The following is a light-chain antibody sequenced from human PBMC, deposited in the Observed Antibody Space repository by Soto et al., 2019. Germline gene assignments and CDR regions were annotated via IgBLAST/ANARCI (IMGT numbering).Light chain of an antibody. CDR2: SNN. Sequence: QSVLTQPPSASGTPGQRVTISCSGSSSNIGSNTVNWYQQLPGTAPKLLIYSNNQRPSGVPDRFSGSKSGTSASLAISGLQSEDEADYYCGAWDDSLNGLEFGGGTKLTVL. CDR1: SSNIGSNT. CDR3: GAWDDSLNGLE. J-gene: IGLJ2*01. V-gene: IGLV1-44*01.